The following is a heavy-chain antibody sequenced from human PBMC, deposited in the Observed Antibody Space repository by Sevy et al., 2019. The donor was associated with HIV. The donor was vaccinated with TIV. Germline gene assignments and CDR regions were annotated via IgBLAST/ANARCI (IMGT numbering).Heavy chain of an antibody. CDR2: IYWDDDK. CDR3: ARRYSEYDYAFDY. D-gene: IGHD5-12*01. V-gene: IGHV2-5*02. CDR1: GFSLSTSGVC. J-gene: IGHJ4*02. Sequence: SGPTLVKPTQTLTLTCTFSGFSLSTSGVCVGYIRQPPGKALEWLTVIYWDDDKRYSPSLKYWLTSTKDTSKNQAVLTLTYKDPVDTATYYCARRYSEYDYAFDYWGQGTLVTVSS.